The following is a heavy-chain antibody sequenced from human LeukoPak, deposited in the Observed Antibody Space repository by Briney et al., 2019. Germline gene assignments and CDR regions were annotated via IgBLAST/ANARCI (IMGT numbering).Heavy chain of an antibody. CDR3: AKRGPYYYGSGSYYKGAQYYFDS. J-gene: IGHJ4*02. V-gene: IGHV4-59*12. CDR2: IYHSGSI. D-gene: IGHD3-10*01. CDR1: GGSISTYY. Sequence: SETLSLTCTVSGGSISTYYWSWIRQPPGKGLEWIGYIYHSGSINYNPSLKSRVTISVDTSKNQFSLKLSSVTAADTAVYYCAKRGPYYYGSGSYYKGAQYYFDSWGQGPLVTVSS.